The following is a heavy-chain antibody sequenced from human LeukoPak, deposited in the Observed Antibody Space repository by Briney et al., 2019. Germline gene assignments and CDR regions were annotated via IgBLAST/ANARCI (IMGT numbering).Heavy chain of an antibody. V-gene: IGHV5-51*01. D-gene: IGHD7-27*01. CDR3: ARPAASGNWAAFDI. CDR2: IYPGDSDT. CDR1: GYSFTSYW. Sequence: GESLKISWKGSGYSFTSYWIGLVRQMPGKGLEWMGIIYPGDSDTRYSPSFQGQVTISADNSLSTAYLQWSSLKASDPAMYYCARPAASGNWAAFDIWGQGTMVTVSS. J-gene: IGHJ3*02.